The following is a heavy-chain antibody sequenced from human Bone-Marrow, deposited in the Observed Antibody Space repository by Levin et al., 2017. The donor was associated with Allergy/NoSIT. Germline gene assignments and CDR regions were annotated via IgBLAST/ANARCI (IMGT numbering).Heavy chain of an antibody. V-gene: IGHV3-30*18. CDR1: GFTFSSYG. CDR3: AKAHNIGYSSSWYAVYYYYYGMDV. Sequence: GESLKISCAASGFTFSSYGMHWVRQAPGKGLEWVAVISYDGSNKYYADSVKGRFTISRDNSKNTLYLQMNSLRAEDTAVYYCAKAHNIGYSSSWYAVYYYYYGMDVWGQGTTVTVSS. CDR2: ISYDGSNK. J-gene: IGHJ6*02. D-gene: IGHD6-13*01.